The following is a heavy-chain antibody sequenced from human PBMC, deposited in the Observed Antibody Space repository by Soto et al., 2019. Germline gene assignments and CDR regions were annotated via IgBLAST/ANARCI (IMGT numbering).Heavy chain of an antibody. Sequence: SVPTLVNPTQTLTLTCTLSGFSLNSGGGGVVWIRQPPGKALEWLALIYWNDDKTYSPSLRNRLTVTKDTFRNHILLTMTNVEPAKTATYYGAQGPNGGRGVGGPGGQGTTVTFS. V-gene: IGHV2-5*01. CDR2: IYWNDDK. J-gene: IGHJ6*02. CDR1: GFSLNSGGGG. CDR3: AQGPNGGRGVGGP. D-gene: IGHD3-16*01.